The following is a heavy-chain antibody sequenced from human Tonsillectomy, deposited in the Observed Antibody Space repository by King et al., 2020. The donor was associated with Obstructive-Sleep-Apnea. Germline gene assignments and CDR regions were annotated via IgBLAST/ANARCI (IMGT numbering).Heavy chain of an antibody. J-gene: IGHJ6*02. CDR3: AGDQGLGAGSAGNYSYYYGMDV. Sequence: QVQLVESGAEVKKPGSSVKVSCKASGGTFSSYAISWVRQAPGQGLEWMGGIIPIFGTANYAQKFQGRVTITADESTSTAYMELSSLRSEDTAVYYCAGDQGLGAGSAGNYSYYYGMDVWGQGTTVTVSS. CDR1: GGTFSSYA. CDR2: IIPIFGTA. D-gene: IGHD6-19*01. V-gene: IGHV1-69*01.